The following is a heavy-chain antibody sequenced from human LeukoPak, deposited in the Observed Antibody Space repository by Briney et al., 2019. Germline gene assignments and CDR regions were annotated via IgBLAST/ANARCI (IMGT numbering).Heavy chain of an antibody. J-gene: IGHJ4*02. CDR2: ISSSGSTI. CDR3: ARVEVMDY. D-gene: IGHD3-16*01. V-gene: IGHV3-48*03. Sequence: PSGGSLRLSCAASGFTFSSYEMNWVRQAPGKGLEWVSYISSSGSTIYYADSVKGRFTISRDNAKNSLYLHMNSLRAEDTAVYYCARVEVMDYWGQGTLVTVSS. CDR1: GFTFSSYE.